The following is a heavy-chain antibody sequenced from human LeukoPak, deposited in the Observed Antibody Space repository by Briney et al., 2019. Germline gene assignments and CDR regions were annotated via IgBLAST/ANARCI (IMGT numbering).Heavy chain of an antibody. CDR2: MYYSGST. V-gene: IGHV4-39*07. CDR1: GGSISSSRYY. Sequence: SETLSLTCTVSGGSISSSRYYWGWIRQPPGKGLEWIGSMYYSGSTYYNPSLKSRVTISVDTSKNQFSLKLSSVTAADTAVYYCARDTGGNIVVVPAAGIGYGMDVWGQGTTVTVSS. D-gene: IGHD2-2*01. J-gene: IGHJ6*02. CDR3: ARDTGGNIVVVPAAGIGYGMDV.